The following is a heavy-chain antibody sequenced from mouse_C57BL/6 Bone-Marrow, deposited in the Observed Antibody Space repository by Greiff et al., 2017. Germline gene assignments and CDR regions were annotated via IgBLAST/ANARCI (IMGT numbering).Heavy chain of an antibody. Sequence: EVQLVESGGGLVKPGGSLKLSCAASGFTFSSYAMPWVRQTPEKRLEWVATISDGGSYTYYPDNVKGRFTITRDNAKNSLYLQQSHLMSADTAMYYYATNYDGSSYGYWGQGTTLTVSS. D-gene: IGHD1-1*01. CDR3: ATNYDGSSYGY. V-gene: IGHV5-4*01. J-gene: IGHJ2*01. CDR1: GFTFSSYA. CDR2: ISDGGSYT.